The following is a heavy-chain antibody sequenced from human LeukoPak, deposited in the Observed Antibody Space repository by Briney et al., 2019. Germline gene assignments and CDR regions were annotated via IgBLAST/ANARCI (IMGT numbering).Heavy chain of an antibody. V-gene: IGHV4-30-2*01. CDR1: GGSISSGGYS. CDR3: ARSAADRRHYFDY. J-gene: IGHJ4*02. CDR2: IYHSGST. Sequence: SETLSLTCAVSGGSISSGGYSWSWIRQPPGKGLEWIGYIYHSGSTYYNPSLKSRVTISVDRSKNQFSLKLSSVTAADTAVYYCARSAADRRHYFDYWGQGTLVTVSS.